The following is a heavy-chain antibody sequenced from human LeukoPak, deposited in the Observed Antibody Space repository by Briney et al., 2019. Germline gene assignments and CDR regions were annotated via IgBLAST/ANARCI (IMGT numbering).Heavy chain of an antibody. D-gene: IGHD3-22*01. J-gene: IGHJ4*02. CDR3: ARGPYYYDSSGYYPYYFDY. V-gene: IGHV3-21*01. CDR2: TSSSSSYI. Sequence: GGSLRLSCAASGFTFSSYSMNWVRQAPGKGLEWVSSTSSSSSYIYYADSVKGRFTISRDNAKNSLYLQMNSLRAEDTAVYYCARGPYYYDSSGYYPYYFDYWGQGTLVTVSS. CDR1: GFTFSSYS.